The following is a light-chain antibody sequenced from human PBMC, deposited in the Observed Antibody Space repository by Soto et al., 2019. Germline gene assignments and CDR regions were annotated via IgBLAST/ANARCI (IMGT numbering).Light chain of an antibody. V-gene: IGLV2-14*01. Sequence: QAALTQPASVCGSPGQSITISCTGTSSDVGGYNYVSWYQQHPGKAPKLMIYDGSNRPSGVSNRFSGSKSGNTASLTISGLQAEDEADYYCSSYSSSSAVVFGGSPVVFGGGTKLTVL. J-gene: IGLJ2*01. CDR2: DGS. CDR1: SSDVGGYNY. CDR3: SSYSSSSAVVFGGSPVV.